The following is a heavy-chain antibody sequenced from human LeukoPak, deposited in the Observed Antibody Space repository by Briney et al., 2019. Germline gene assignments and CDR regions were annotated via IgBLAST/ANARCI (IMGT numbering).Heavy chain of an antibody. CDR1: GGSISSYY. CDR2: IYYSGST. D-gene: IGHD6-6*01. V-gene: IGHV4-59*12. Sequence: SETLSLTCTVSGGSISSYYWSWIRQPPGKGLEWIGYIYYSGSTNYNPSLKSRVTISVDRSKNQFSLKLSSVTAADTAVYYCARARYSSSSDRDYFDYWGQGTLVTVSS. J-gene: IGHJ4*02. CDR3: ARARYSSSSDRDYFDY.